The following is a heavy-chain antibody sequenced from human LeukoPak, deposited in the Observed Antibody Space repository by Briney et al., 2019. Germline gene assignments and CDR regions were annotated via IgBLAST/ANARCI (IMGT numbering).Heavy chain of an antibody. CDR2: IYTSGST. CDR3: ARDRVVVVPAANYYYYYMDV. J-gene: IGHJ6*03. Sequence: PSETLSLTCTVSGGSISSYYWSWIRQPAGKGLEWIGRIYTSGSTNYNPSLKSRVTMSVDTSKNQFSLKLSSVTAADTAAYYCARDRVVVVPAANYYYYYMDVWGKGTTVTVSS. D-gene: IGHD2-2*01. CDR1: GGSISSYY. V-gene: IGHV4-4*07.